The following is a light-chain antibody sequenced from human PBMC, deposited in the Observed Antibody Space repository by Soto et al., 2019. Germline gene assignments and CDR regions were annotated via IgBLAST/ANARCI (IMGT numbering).Light chain of an antibody. J-gene: IGKJ1*01. Sequence: EIVLTQSPATLSLSPGERATLSCRASQSVGTFFAWYQQKPGQAPGLLIYDASNRATGIPARFSGSGSGTDFTLTISSLEPEDFAVYYCQQCNNWPQWTFGQGTKV. V-gene: IGKV3-11*01. CDR3: QQCNNWPQWT. CDR2: DAS. CDR1: QSVGTF.